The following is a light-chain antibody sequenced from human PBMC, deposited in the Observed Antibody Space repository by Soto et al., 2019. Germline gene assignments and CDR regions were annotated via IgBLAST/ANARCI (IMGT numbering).Light chain of an antibody. CDR3: CSYSSSSTCYD. CDR2: QVT. V-gene: IGLV2-14*01. Sequence: QSVLTQPASVSGSPGQSITISCTGTSSDVGGYYYVSWYQHHPGKAPKLIIYQVTSRPSGVSNRFSASKSGNTASLTISVLQAEVEALYYCCSYSSSSTCYDFGTGTKVTVL. J-gene: IGLJ1*01. CDR1: SSDVGGYYY.